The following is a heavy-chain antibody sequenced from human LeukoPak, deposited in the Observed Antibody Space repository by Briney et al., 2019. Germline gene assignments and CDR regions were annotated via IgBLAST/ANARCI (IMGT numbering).Heavy chain of an antibody. V-gene: IGHV4-39*07. CDR2: IYYSGST. D-gene: IGHD3-10*01. CDR1: GGSISSSSYY. CDR3: ARVPEAEWFGEFYFDY. Sequence: SETLSLTCTVSGGSISSSSYYWGWIRQPPGKGLEWIGSIYYSGSTYYNPSLKSRVTISVDTSKNQFSLKLSSVTAADTAIYYCARVPEAEWFGEFYFDYWGQGTLVTVSS. J-gene: IGHJ4*02.